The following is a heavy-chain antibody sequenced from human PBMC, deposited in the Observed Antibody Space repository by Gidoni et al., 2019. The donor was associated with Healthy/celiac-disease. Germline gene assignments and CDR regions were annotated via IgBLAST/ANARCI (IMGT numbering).Heavy chain of an antibody. CDR3: ARGRHYYDSSGLLGYYFDY. CDR1: GGSISRGGYY. CDR2: IYYSGST. D-gene: IGHD3-22*01. Sequence: QVQLQESGPGLVQPSQPLSLTCTVSGGSISRGGYYWSWIRQHPGKGLEWIGYIYYSGSTYYNPSLKSRVTISVDTSKNQFSLKLSSVTAADTAVYYCARGRHYYDSSGLLGYYFDYWGQGTLVTVSS. J-gene: IGHJ4*02. V-gene: IGHV4-31*03.